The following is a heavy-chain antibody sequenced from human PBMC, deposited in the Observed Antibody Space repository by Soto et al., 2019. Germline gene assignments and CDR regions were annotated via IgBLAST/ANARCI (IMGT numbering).Heavy chain of an antibody. V-gene: IGHV2-26*01. Sequence: QVTLKESGPVLVKPTEALTLTCTVSGFSLNNVRMGVTGIRQSPGKALEWLAHILPKGEKAYNTSLQGRPTTSKKTSKSQVFLTLTNMDPVDTATYYCARMDTSLNYVDPWGPRILVAVSS. J-gene: IGHJ5*02. CDR3: ARMDTSLNYVDP. CDR1: GFSLNNVRMG. D-gene: IGHD5-18*01. CDR2: ILPKGEK.